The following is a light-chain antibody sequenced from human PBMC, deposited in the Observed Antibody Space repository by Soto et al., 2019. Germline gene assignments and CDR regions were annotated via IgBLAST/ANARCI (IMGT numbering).Light chain of an antibody. V-gene: IGLV2-8*01. CDR2: EVS. Sequence: QSVLTQPPSASGSPGQSVTISCTGNSSDVGGYNYVSWYQQHPGKAPKLMIYEVSKRPSGVPDRFSGSKSGNTASLTVSGLQAEDEADYCCSSYAGSNSYVFGTGTKVTV. CDR3: SSYAGSNSYV. J-gene: IGLJ1*01. CDR1: SSDVGGYNY.